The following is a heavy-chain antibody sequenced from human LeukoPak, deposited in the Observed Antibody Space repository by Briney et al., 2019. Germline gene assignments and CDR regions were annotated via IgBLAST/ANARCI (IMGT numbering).Heavy chain of an antibody. CDR2: IYYSGST. CDR1: GGSISSYY. Sequence: PSETLSLTCTVSGGSISSYYWSWIRQPPGKGLEWIGYIYYSGSTNYNPSLKSRVTISVDTSKNQFSLKLSSVTAADTAVYYCARATFLDYDSSGYGSRGQGTPVTVSS. CDR3: ARATFLDYDSSGYGS. D-gene: IGHD3-22*01. J-gene: IGHJ4*02. V-gene: IGHV4-59*01.